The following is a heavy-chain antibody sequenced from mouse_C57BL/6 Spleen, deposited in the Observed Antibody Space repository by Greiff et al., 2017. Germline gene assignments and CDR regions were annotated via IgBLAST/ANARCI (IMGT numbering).Heavy chain of an antibody. CDR2: IHPNSGST. J-gene: IGHJ1*03. V-gene: IGHV1-64*01. CDR1: GYTFTSYW. CDR3: ARHCYGSSYWYFDV. Sequence: QVQLQQPGAELVKPGASVKLSCKASGYTFTSYWMHWVKQRPGQGLEWIGMIHPNSGSTNYNEKFKSKATLTVEQSSSTAYMQLCSLTSEDSAVYYCARHCYGSSYWYFDVWGTGTTVTVSS. D-gene: IGHD1-1*01.